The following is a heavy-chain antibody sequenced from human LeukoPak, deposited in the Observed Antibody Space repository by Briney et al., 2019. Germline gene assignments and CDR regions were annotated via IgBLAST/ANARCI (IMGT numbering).Heavy chain of an antibody. V-gene: IGHV3-74*01. CDR3: AKDAYSSSSAKLFDY. J-gene: IGHJ4*02. CDR2: LNSDGSAT. CDR1: GFTFSSYW. D-gene: IGHD6-6*01. Sequence: GSLRLSCTASGFTFSSYWMHWVRQAPGKGLVWVSRLNSDGSATNYADSMKGRFTISRDNAKNTLYLQMNSLRAEDMALYYCAKDAYSSSSAKLFDYWGQGTLVTVSS.